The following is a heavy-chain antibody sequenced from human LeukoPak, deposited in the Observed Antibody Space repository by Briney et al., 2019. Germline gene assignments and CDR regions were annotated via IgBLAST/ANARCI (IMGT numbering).Heavy chain of an antibody. CDR2: ISSSSSFI. D-gene: IGHD3-22*01. Sequence: GGSLRLSCAGSGFNFSSYSMSWVRQAPWKGLEFVSSISSSSSFIYYADSVKGRFTISRDNAKKSLSLQMNSLRADDTAVYYCARDRGYYDSSGYYYEDYWGQGTLVTVSS. CDR3: ARDRGYYDSSGYYYEDY. CDR1: GFNFSSYS. V-gene: IGHV3-21*01. J-gene: IGHJ4*02.